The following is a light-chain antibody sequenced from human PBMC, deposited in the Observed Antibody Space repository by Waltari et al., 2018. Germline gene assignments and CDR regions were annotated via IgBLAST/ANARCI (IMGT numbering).Light chain of an antibody. Sequence: QSALTQPPSATGSPGQSVTIPSTRGRWDVGAYSYVSWYQQPPGRAPKVMMYEVDKRPSGVPDRFSGSKSGTTASLTISGLKVEDEADYYCTSYGGTNNFLFGSGTKVTV. J-gene: IGLJ1*01. CDR1: RWDVGAYSY. CDR2: EVD. V-gene: IGLV2-8*01. CDR3: TSYGGTNNFL.